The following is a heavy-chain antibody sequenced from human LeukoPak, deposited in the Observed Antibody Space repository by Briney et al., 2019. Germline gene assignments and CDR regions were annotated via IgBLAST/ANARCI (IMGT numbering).Heavy chain of an antibody. V-gene: IGHV3-30*04. D-gene: IGHD5-18*01. J-gene: IGHJ6*03. CDR2: ISYDGSNK. CDR1: IFTFSNYA. CDR3: AKDGYNYGRNYYYMDV. Sequence: PGGSLRLSCAASIFTFSNYAMHWVRQAPGKGLEWVAVISYDGSNKYYGDSVKGRFTISRDNSKNTLYLQMNSLRAEDTAVYYCAKDGYNYGRNYYYMDVWGKGTTVTVSS.